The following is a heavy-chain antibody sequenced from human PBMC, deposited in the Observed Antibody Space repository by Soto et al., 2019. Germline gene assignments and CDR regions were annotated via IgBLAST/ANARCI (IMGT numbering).Heavy chain of an antibody. CDR1: GDSVSTNSAT. Sequence: QVQLQQSGPGLVKPSQTLSLTCAISGDSVSTNSATWDWIRQSPSRGLEWLGRTSYRSKWYNDYAIYMKDRITINPDTSNNRLSLQLNSVTPDDTAVYYCARIIGNSRLDSLGQGTLVTFSS. CDR2: TSYRSKWYN. V-gene: IGHV6-1*01. CDR3: ARIIGNSRLDS. J-gene: IGHJ5*01. D-gene: IGHD5-18*01.